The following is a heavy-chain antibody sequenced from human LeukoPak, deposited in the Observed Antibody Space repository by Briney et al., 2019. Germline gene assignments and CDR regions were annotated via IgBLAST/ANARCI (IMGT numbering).Heavy chain of an antibody. Sequence: GGSLRLSGAASGFTFSDAWMTWLRQAPGQGLEWIGLIKRKSDGGTTQYGPPMEGRFTISRDDSKNTLYLQMNSLKTEDTAVYYCTTDRSGWYDYWGQGTLVTVSS. V-gene: IGHV3-15*01. CDR3: TTDRSGWYDY. CDR1: GFTFSDAW. CDR2: IKRKSDGGTT. D-gene: IGHD6-19*01. J-gene: IGHJ4*02.